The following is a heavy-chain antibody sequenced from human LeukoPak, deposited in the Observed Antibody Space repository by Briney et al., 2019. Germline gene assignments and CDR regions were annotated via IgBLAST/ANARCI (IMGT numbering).Heavy chain of an antibody. V-gene: IGHV3-7*01. J-gene: IGHJ4*02. CDR3: ARSSGWIIDF. D-gene: IGHD6-19*01. Sequence: GGSLRLSCAASGFTFSTFWVNWVRQTPGKGLEWVANIKQDGSEKYYVDSAKGRFTISRDNAKNSLYLQMNSLRDEDTAVYYCARSSGWIIDFWGQGTLVTVSS. CDR1: GFTFSTFW. CDR2: IKQDGSEK.